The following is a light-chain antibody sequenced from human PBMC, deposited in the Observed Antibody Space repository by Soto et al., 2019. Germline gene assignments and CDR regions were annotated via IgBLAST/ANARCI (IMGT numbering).Light chain of an antibody. J-gene: IGLJ1*01. CDR2: SNN. Sequence: QSVLTQPPSASGTPGQRVTISCSGSSSNIGSNTVNWYQQLPGTAPKLLIYSNNQRPSGVSYRFSGSKSGNTASLTISGLQAEDEADYFCTSSTTGSLYVFGTGTKLTVL. CDR3: TSSTTGSLYV. CDR1: SSNIGSNT. V-gene: IGLV1-44*01.